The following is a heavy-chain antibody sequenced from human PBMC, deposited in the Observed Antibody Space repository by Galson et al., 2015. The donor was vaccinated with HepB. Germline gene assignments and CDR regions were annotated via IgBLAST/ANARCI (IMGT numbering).Heavy chain of an antibody. D-gene: IGHD6-19*01. CDR3: ARDKGLDSSGWSAFDY. CDR1: GDSVSSNSAA. Sequence: CAISGDSVSSNSAAWNWIRQSPSRGLEWLGRTYYRSKWYNDYAVSVKSRITINPDTSKNQFSLQLNSVTPEDTAVYYCARDKGLDSSGWSAFDYWGQGTLVTVSS. V-gene: IGHV6-1*01. J-gene: IGHJ4*02. CDR2: TYYRSKWYN.